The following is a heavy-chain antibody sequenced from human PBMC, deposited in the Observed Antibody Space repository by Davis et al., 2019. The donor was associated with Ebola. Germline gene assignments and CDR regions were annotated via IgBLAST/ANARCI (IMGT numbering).Heavy chain of an antibody. J-gene: IGHJ6*02. D-gene: IGHD3-10*01. CDR2: IYPGDSGT. CDR3: ARHLPVTYYYGSGSYYSYGMDV. Sequence: GESLKISCKGSGYSFTSYWIGWVRQMPGKGLEWMGIIYPGDSGTRYSPSFQGQVTISADKSISTAYLQWSSLKASDTAMYYCARHLPVTYYYGSGSYYSYGMDVWGQGTTVTVSS. V-gene: IGHV5-51*01. CDR1: GYSFTSYW.